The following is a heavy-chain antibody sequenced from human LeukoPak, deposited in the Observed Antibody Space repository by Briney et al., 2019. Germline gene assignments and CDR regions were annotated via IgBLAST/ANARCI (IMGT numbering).Heavy chain of an antibody. D-gene: IGHD3-10*01. CDR2: INGGNGNT. CDR3: ARVQRVKFPLKYYFDY. J-gene: IGHJ4*02. Sequence: ASVKVSCKASGYTFTFYAIHWVRQAPGQRLEWMGWINGGNGNTKYSQKFQGRVIITRDTSASTAYMELSSLRSEDTAVYYCARVQRVKFPLKYYFDYWGQGTLVTVSS. V-gene: IGHV1-3*01. CDR1: GYTFTFYA.